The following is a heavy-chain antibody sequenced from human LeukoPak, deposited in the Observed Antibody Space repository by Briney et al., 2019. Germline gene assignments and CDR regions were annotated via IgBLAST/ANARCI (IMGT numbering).Heavy chain of an antibody. V-gene: IGHV4-38-2*02. CDR2: IYHSGST. CDR3: ARGVVAAAGRTFDF. J-gene: IGHJ4*02. D-gene: IGHD6-13*01. Sequence: SETLSLTCTVSDYSITIGYYWGWIRQPQGKGLEWIGSIYHSGSTYYNPSLKSRVTISLDTSKNQFPLKLSSVTAADTAVYYCARGVVAAAGRTFDFWGQGTLVTVSS. CDR1: DYSITIGYY.